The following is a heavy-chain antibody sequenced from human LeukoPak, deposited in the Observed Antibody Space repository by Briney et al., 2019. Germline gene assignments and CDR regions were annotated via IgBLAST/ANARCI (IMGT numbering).Heavy chain of an antibody. J-gene: IGHJ4*02. CDR1: GGTFSSYA. V-gene: IGHV1-69*13. CDR2: IIPIFGTA. Sequence: ASVKVSCKASGGTFSSYAISWVRQAPGQGLEWMGGIIPIFGTANYAQKFQGRVTITADESTSTAYMELSSLRSEDTAVYYCARATLDSGSYSHFDYWGQGTLVTVSS. D-gene: IGHD3-10*01. CDR3: ARATLDSGSYSHFDY.